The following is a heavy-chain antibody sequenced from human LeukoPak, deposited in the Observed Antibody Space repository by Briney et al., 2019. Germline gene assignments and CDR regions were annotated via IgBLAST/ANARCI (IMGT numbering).Heavy chain of an antibody. Sequence: GGSLRLSCAASGFTFSSYAMSWVRQAPGKGLEWVSGISGSGGSTYYADSVKGRFTISRDNAKNSLYLQMNSLRAEDTAVYYCARDMSSSGWYLGYYYYGMDVWGQGTTVTVSS. CDR1: GFTFSSYA. J-gene: IGHJ6*02. CDR3: ARDMSSSGWYLGYYYYGMDV. V-gene: IGHV3-23*01. D-gene: IGHD6-19*01. CDR2: ISGSGGST.